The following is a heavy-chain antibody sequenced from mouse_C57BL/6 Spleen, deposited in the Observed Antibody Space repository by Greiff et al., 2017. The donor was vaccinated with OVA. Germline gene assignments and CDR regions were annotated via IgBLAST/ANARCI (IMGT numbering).Heavy chain of an antibody. D-gene: IGHD1-1*01. V-gene: IGHV1-15*01. CDR3: TRRGTVYYFDD. Sequence: QVHVKQSGAELVRPGASVTLSCKASGYTFTDYEMHWVKQTPVHGLEWIGAIDPETGGTAYNQKFKGKAILTADKSSSTAYMELRSLTSEDSAVYYCTRRGTVYYFDDWGQGTTLTVSS. CDR1: GYTFTDYE. J-gene: IGHJ2*01. CDR2: IDPETGGT.